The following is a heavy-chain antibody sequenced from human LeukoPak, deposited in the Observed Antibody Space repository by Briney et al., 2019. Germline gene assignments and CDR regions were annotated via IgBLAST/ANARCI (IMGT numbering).Heavy chain of an antibody. CDR3: ARGRVFWSPRPYYYYYYGMDV. V-gene: IGHV4-4*02. D-gene: IGHD3-3*01. J-gene: IGHJ6*02. Sequence: PSETLSLTCAVSGGSISSSNWWSWVRQPPGKGLEWIGEIYHSGSTNYNPSLKSRVTISVDKSKNQFSLKLSSVTAADTAVYYCARGRVFWSPRPYYYYYYGMDVWGQGTTVTVSS. CDR1: GGSISSSNW. CDR2: IYHSGST.